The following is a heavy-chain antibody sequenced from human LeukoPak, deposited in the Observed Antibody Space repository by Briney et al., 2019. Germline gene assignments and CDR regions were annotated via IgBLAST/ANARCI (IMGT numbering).Heavy chain of an antibody. Sequence: SETLSLTCTVSGGSISSYYWSWIRRPPGKGLEWIGYIYYSGSTNYNPSLKSRVTISVDTSKNQFSLKLSSVTAADTAVYYCARWKLSTFDYWGQGTLVTVSS. CDR3: ARWKLSTFDY. V-gene: IGHV4-59*08. J-gene: IGHJ4*02. CDR2: IYYSGST. D-gene: IGHD2-15*01. CDR1: GGSISSYY.